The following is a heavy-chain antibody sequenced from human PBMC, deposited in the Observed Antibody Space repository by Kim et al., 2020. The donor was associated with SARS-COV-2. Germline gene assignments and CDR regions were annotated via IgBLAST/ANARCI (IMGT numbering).Heavy chain of an antibody. CDR1: GGSISAYY. Sequence: SETLYLTCSVSGGSISAYYWSWIRQPPGKGLEWVGYIHPSGITNYNPSLRSRVTISLDTSKNQFSLNLNSVTAADTAVYYCARTMNPHYYYYGLDVWGQGTTVTVSS. V-gene: IGHV4-59*01. J-gene: IGHJ6*02. CDR3: ARTMNPHYYYYGLDV. CDR2: IHPSGIT.